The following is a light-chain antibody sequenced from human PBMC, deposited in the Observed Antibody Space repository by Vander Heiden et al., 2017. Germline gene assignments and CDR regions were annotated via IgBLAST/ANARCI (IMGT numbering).Light chain of an antibody. CDR2: WAS. Sequence: DIVMTQSTDSLAVSLGARATINCKSSQSVLYSSNNKNYLAWYQQKPGQPPKLLLYWASTRESGVPDRFSGSGSGTDFTLTISSLQAEDVAVYFCQQYYSTPRTFGQGTRVEIE. CDR1: QSVLYSSNNKNY. V-gene: IGKV4-1*01. J-gene: IGKJ1*01. CDR3: QQYYSTPRT.